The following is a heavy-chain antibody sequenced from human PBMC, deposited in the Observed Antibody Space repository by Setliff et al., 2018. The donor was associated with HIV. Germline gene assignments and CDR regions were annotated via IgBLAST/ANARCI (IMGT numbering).Heavy chain of an antibody. V-gene: IGHV2-5*02. CDR1: GFSLTTSAVG. D-gene: IGHD2-2*01. CDR3: AHSLYCSSSNCSGLLFDY. J-gene: IGHJ4*02. CDR2: IYWDDDK. Sequence: SGPTLVNPTQTLTLTCAFSGFSLTTSAVGVGWIRQPPGKALEWLALIYWDDDKRYRSSLKSRLTITKDTSKNQVVLTMTNMDPVDTATYYCAHSLYCSSSNCSGLLFDYWGQGTLVTVAS.